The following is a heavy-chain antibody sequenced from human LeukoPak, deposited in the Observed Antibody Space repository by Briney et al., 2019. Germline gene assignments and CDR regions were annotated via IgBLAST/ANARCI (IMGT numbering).Heavy chain of an antibody. D-gene: IGHD4-11*01. CDR1: GFTFSSYG. V-gene: IGHV3-30*18. Sequence: GGSLRLSCAASGFTFSSYGMHWVRQAPGKGLEGVAVISYDGSNKYYADSVKGRFTISTDNSKNTLYLQMNSLRAEDTAVYYCAKSMATVTPYYYYGMDVWGQGTTVTVSS. CDR3: AKSMATVTPYYYYGMDV. CDR2: ISYDGSNK. J-gene: IGHJ6*02.